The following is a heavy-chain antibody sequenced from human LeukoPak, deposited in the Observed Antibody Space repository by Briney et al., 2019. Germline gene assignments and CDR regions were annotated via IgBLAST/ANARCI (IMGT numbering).Heavy chain of an antibody. D-gene: IGHD3-22*01. V-gene: IGHV1-46*01. CDR2: INPSGGST. J-gene: IGHJ3*02. Sequence: GASVKVSCKASGYTFTSYYMHWVRRAPGQGLEWMGIINPSGGSTSYAQKFQGRVTMTRDTSTSTVYMELSSLRSEDTAVYYCARVVHYDSSGYYHDAFDIWGQGTMVTVSS. CDR3: ARVVHYDSSGYYHDAFDI. CDR1: GYTFTSYY.